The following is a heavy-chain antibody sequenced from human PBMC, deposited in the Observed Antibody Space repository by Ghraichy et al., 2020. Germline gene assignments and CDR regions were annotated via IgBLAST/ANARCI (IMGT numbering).Heavy chain of an antibody. CDR3: ARGFGSSHHYYYYMDV. J-gene: IGHJ6*03. CDR2: INHSGST. D-gene: IGHD2-15*01. CDR1: GGSFSGYY. V-gene: IGHV4-34*01. Sequence: SETLSLTCAVYGGSFSGYYWSWIRQPPGKGLEWIGEINHSGSTNYNPSLKSRVTISVDTSKNQFSLKLSSVTAADTAVYYCARGFGSSHHYYYYMDVWGKGTTVTVSS.